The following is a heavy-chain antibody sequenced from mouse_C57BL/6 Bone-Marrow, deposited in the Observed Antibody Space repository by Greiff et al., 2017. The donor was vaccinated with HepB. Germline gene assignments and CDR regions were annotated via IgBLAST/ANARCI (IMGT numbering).Heavy chain of an antibody. CDR1: GYTFTSYW. CDR2: IDPSDSYT. Sequence: VQLQQPGAELVMPGASVKLSCKASGYTFTSYWMHWVKQRPGQGLEWIGEIDPSDSYTNYNQKFKGKSTCTVDKSSSTTYMQLSSLTSEDSAVYYCAAYGNYGYWGQGTTLTVSS. V-gene: IGHV1-69*01. D-gene: IGHD2-1*01. CDR3: AAYGNYGY. J-gene: IGHJ2*01.